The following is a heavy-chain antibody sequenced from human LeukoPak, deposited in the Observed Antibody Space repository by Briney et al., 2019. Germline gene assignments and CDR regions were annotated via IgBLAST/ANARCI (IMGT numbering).Heavy chain of an antibody. J-gene: IGHJ6*03. CDR2: IYSSGST. CDR1: GGSISSYY. D-gene: IGHD6-25*01. Sequence: SETLSLTCTVSGGSISSYYWSWIRQPPGKGLEWIGYIYSSGSTNYNPSLKSRVTISVDTSKNQFSLKLSSVTAADTAVYYCARRRSYSSVDYYYYYMDVWGKGTTVTVSS. V-gene: IGHV4-59*08. CDR3: ARRRSYSSVDYYYYYMDV.